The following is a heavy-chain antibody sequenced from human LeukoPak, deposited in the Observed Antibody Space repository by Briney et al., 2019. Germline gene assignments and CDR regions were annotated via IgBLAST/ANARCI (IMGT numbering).Heavy chain of an antibody. D-gene: IGHD2-2*01. CDR3: ARRKSDIVVVPAAIWFDP. CDR1: GGSISSCSYY. V-gene: IGHV4-39*01. J-gene: IGHJ5*02. Sequence: PSETLSLTCTVSGGSISSCSYYWGWIRQPPGKGLEWIGSIYYSGSTYYNPSLKSRVTISVDTSKNQFSLKLSSVTAADTAVYYCARRKSDIVVVPAAIWFDPWGQGTLVTVSS. CDR2: IYYSGST.